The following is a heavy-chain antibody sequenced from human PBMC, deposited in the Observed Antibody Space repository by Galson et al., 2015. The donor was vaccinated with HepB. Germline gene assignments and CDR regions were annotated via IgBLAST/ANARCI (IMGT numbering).Heavy chain of an antibody. Sequence: TLSLTCTVSGGSISSGGYYWSWIRQHPGKGLEWIGYIYYSGSTYYNPSLKSRVTISVDTSKNQFSLKLSSVTAADTAVYYCARDGTGTIFGPYGMDVWGQGTTVTVSS. CDR2: IYYSGST. CDR1: GGSISSGGYY. J-gene: IGHJ6*02. D-gene: IGHD3-3*01. V-gene: IGHV4-31*03. CDR3: ARDGTGTIFGPYGMDV.